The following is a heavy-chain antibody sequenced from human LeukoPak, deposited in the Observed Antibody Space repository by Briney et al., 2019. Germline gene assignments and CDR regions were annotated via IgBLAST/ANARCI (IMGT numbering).Heavy chain of an antibody. J-gene: IGHJ4*02. CDR1: GGSISSYY. V-gene: IGHV4-59*08. D-gene: IGHD2/OR15-2a*01. CDR2: ISDIGSI. CDR3: AGHHPRNTVDF. Sequence: SETLSLTCSVSGGSISSYYWSWIRQPPGKGLEWIAYISDIGSINYNPSLKSRVTISLDTSKNQFSLKLSSVTAADTAVYYCAGHHPRNTVDFWGQGTLVTVSS.